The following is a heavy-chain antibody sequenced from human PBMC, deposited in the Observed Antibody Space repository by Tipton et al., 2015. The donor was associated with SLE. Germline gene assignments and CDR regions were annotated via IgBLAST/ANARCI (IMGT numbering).Heavy chain of an antibody. CDR1: GGSFSGYF. J-gene: IGHJ3*01. V-gene: IGHV4-34*01. CDR2: INHSGST. Sequence: TLSLTCAVYGGSFSGYFWSWIRQSPGKGLEWIGEINHSGSTNYNPSLESRLTILVDTAKNQFSLRLSSVTAADTALYYCARSRGARVVVAPIGVYDLWGQGTMVTVSS. D-gene: IGHD2-21*02. CDR3: ARSRGARVVVAPIGVYDL.